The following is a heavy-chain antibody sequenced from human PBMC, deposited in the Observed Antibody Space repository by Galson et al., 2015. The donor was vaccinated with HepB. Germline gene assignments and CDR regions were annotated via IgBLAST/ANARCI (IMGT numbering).Heavy chain of an antibody. D-gene: IGHD6-19*01. CDR3: AREVAGTYDFDC. CDR2: TYYRSKRHN. Sequence: CAISGDSVSSNSAAWNWIRQSPSRGLEWLGRTYYRSKRHNDYAVSVSSRIIITPDTSGNQFSLHLNSVTPEDTAVYYCAREVAGTYDFDCWGQGTLVTVSS. J-gene: IGHJ4*02. V-gene: IGHV6-1*01. CDR1: GDSVSSNSAA.